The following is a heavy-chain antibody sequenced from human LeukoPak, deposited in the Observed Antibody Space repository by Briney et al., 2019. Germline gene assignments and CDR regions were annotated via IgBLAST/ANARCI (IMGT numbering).Heavy chain of an antibody. V-gene: IGHV3-23*01. Sequence: GGSLRLSCAVSGFTFSNYDMNWVRQAPGKGPEWVTTVSASGIHIYYADSAKGRFTISRDNSRNTLELQMNSLRGEDTAVYYCVRMVSGDSWGQGTLVTVTS. CDR1: GFTFSNYD. J-gene: IGHJ4*02. CDR2: VSASGIHI. CDR3: VRMVSGDS. D-gene: IGHD2-8*01.